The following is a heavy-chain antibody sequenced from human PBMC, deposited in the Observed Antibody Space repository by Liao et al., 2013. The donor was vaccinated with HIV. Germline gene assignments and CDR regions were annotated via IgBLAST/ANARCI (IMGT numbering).Heavy chain of an antibody. CDR3: ARGGYYGSGNYFNY. J-gene: IGHJ4*02. CDR2: IYTSGST. Sequence: QVQLQESGPGLVKPSQTLSLTCTVSGGSISSGSYYWSWIRQPAGKGLEWIGRIYTSGSTNYNPSLKSRVTMSVDTSKNQFSLKLSSVTAADTAVYYCARGGYYGSGNYFNYWGQGNPGSPSPQ. D-gene: IGHD3-10*01. CDR1: GGSISSGSYY. V-gene: IGHV4-61*02.